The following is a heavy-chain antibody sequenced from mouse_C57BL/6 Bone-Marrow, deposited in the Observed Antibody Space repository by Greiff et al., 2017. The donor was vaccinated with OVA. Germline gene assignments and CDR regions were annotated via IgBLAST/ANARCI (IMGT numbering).Heavy chain of an antibody. CDR3: ARDGDYGGFAY. D-gene: IGHD2-13*01. Sequence: EVQLVESGGGLVKPGGSLKLSCAASGFTFSSYAMSWVRQTPEKRLEWVATISDGGSYTYYPDNVKGRFTISRDNAKNNLYLQMSHLKSEDTAMYYCARDGDYGGFAYWGQGTLVTVSA. CDR2: ISDGGSYT. CDR1: GFTFSSYA. V-gene: IGHV5-4*01. J-gene: IGHJ3*01.